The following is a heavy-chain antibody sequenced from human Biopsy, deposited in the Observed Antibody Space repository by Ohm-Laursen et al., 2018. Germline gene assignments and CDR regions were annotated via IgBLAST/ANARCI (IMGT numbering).Heavy chain of an antibody. CDR2: ISWNSGIK. D-gene: IGHD3-3*01. V-gene: IGHV3-9*01. Sequence: SLRLSCSASGSTFDDNAMHWVRQAPGKGLEWVSGISWNSGIKDYADSVKGRFAISRDNAKNSLYLQMSSLRAEDTASYYRTKARGRFLEWVDPFDIWGQGTMVTVSS. CDR1: GSTFDDNA. CDR3: TKARGRFLEWVDPFDI. J-gene: IGHJ3*02.